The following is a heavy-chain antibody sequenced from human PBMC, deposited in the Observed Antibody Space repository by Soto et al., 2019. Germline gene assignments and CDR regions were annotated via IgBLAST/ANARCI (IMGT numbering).Heavy chain of an antibody. D-gene: IGHD6-13*01. CDR2: IFSNDEK. CDR3: ASPYSARWYWFDP. Sequence: QVTVKESGPVLVKPTETLTLTCTVSGFSLSKAGLGVSWIRQPPGKALEWLAHIFSNDEKSYSTSLKSRLTISQDTSKSQVVLTMTNMDPGDTATYYCASPYSARWYWFDPWGQGTLVTVSS. V-gene: IGHV2-26*01. CDR1: GFSLSKAGLG. J-gene: IGHJ5*02.